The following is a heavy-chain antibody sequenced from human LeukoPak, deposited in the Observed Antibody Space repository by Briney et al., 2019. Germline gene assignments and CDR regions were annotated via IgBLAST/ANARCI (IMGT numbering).Heavy chain of an antibody. V-gene: IGHV3-30*02. CDR2: IRYDGSNK. CDR3: AKDSRIAAAGTIGHSYYFDY. CDR1: GFTFSSYG. Sequence: GGSLRLSCAASGFTFSSYGMHWVRQAPGKGLEWVAFIRYDGSNKYYADSVKGRFTISRDNSKNALYLQMNSLRAEDTAVYYCAKDSRIAAAGTIGHSYYFDYWGQRTLVTVSS. D-gene: IGHD6-13*01. J-gene: IGHJ4*02.